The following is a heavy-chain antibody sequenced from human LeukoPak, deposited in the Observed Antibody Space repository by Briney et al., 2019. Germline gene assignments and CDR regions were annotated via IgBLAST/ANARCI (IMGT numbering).Heavy chain of an antibody. D-gene: IGHD2-2*01. V-gene: IGHV3-30*04. CDR2: ISYDAKNK. J-gene: IGHJ4*02. CDR1: GFTFSSYA. Sequence: PGGSLRLSCAASGFTFSSYAMHWVRQAPGKGLEWVTVISYDAKNKYYADSVKGRFTISRDNSKSTLYLQMNSLGTEDTAVYYCAREYCDRTTCYLLDSWGQGTLVTVSS. CDR3: AREYCDRTTCYLLDS.